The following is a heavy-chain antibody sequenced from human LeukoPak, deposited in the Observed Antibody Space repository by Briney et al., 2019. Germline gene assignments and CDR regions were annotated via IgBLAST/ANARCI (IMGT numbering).Heavy chain of an antibody. V-gene: IGHV4-59*01. J-gene: IGHJ5*01. CDR2: ISYSGST. CDR1: GGSFSSYY. D-gene: IGHD2-2*01. Sequence: PSETLSLTCAVYGGSFSSYYWSWIRQPPGKGLEWIGYISYSGSTNYNPSLKSRVTISADTSKNQLSLKLSSVTAADTAVYFCARDQEHCSGTSCYPYWYDSWGQGTLVTVSS. CDR3: ARDQEHCSGTSCYPYWYDS.